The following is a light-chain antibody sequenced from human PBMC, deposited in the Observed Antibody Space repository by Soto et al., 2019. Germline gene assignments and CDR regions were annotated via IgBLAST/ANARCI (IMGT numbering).Light chain of an antibody. CDR2: DST. J-gene: IGLJ3*02. CDR3: LVSYSGARV. CDR1: TGAVTSGHY. V-gene: IGLV7-46*01. Sequence: QAVVTQEPSLTVSPGGTVTLTCGSSTGAVTSGHYPYWFQQKPGQAPRTLIYDSTNKHSWTPARFSGSFLGGKAALTLSGAQPEDEAEYYCLVSYSGARVFGGGTTLTVL.